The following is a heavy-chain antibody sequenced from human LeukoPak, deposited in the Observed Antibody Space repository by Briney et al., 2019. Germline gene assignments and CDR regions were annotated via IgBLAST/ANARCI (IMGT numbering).Heavy chain of an antibody. J-gene: IGHJ4*02. CDR2: IYYSGST. CDR3: ARQGCTNGVCYVADY. V-gene: IGHV4-39*01. D-gene: IGHD2-8*01. CDR1: GGSISSGDYY. Sequence: SETLSLTCTVSGGSISSGDYYWGWIRQPPGKGLEWIGSIYYSGSTYYNPSLKSRVTISVDTSKNQFSLKLSSVTAVDTAVYYCARQGCTNGVCYVADYWGQGTLVTVSS.